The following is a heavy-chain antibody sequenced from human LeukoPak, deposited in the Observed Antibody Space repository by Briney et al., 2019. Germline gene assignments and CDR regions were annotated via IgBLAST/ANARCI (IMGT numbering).Heavy chain of an antibody. CDR1: GFTFSTYV. D-gene: IGHD3-3*01. V-gene: IGHV3-21*01. Sequence: PGGSLRLSCAASGFTFSTYVMSWVRQAPGKGLEWVSSISSSSSYIYYADSVKGRFTISRDNAKNSLYLQMNSLRAEDTAVYYCARDEWGEIRSFWSGREGDAFDIWGQGTMVTVSS. J-gene: IGHJ3*02. CDR3: ARDEWGEIRSFWSGREGDAFDI. CDR2: ISSSSSYI.